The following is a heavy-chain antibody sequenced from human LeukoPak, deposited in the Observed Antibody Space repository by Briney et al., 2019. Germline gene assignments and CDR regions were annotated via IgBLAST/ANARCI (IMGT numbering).Heavy chain of an antibody. Sequence: PSETLSLTCTVSGGSISSYYWSWIRQPPGKGLEWIGYIYHSGSTNYNPSLKSRVTISVDTSQNQFYLKLSSVTAADTAVYYCARLMVRTKAIDYWGQGTLVTVSS. J-gene: IGHJ4*02. CDR2: IYHSGST. D-gene: IGHD3-10*01. CDR1: GGSISSYY. CDR3: ARLMVRTKAIDY. V-gene: IGHV4-59*12.